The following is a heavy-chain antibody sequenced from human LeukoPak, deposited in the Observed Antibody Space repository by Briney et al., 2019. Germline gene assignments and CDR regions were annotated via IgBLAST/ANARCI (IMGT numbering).Heavy chain of an antibody. D-gene: IGHD1-14*01. CDR2: IYSSGTT. J-gene: IGHJ5*02. V-gene: IGHV4-39*01. Sequence: SETLSLTCTVIGDSISGTTYYWGWIRQPPGKGLEWIGSIYSSGTTYYNPSLKSRVTISVDTSKNQFSLSLSSVTAADTAIYYCVRQNSWYNPLDPWGQGALVTVSP. CDR1: GDSISGTTYY. CDR3: VRQNSWYNPLDP.